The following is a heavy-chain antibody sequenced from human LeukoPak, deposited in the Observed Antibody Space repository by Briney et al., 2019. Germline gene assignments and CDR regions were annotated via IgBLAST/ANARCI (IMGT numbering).Heavy chain of an antibody. CDR1: VGSISGYF. D-gene: IGHD1-26*01. V-gene: IGHV4-59*13. CDR2: IYYSGAT. CDR3: ARAQYSGSCFDY. Sequence: PSETLSLTCTVSVGSISGYFWSWVRQAPGTGLDRIGHIYYSGATNYNPSLRSRVTISVDTSKNQFSLQLRSVTAADTAVYYCARAQYSGSCFDYWGQGTLVTVSS. J-gene: IGHJ4*03.